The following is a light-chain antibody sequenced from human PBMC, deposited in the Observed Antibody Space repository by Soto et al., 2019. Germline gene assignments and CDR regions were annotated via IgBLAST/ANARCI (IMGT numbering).Light chain of an antibody. Sequence: EIVLTQSPGTLSLSPGERATLSCRPSQTFSNSFLAWYQQTPGQAPRLLIYGASTRATGIPVRFSGSASGTEFTLTISSLQSEDFTVYYCQQYNKWPLTFGQGTKVDIK. J-gene: IGKJ1*01. V-gene: IGKV3-15*01. CDR3: QQYNKWPLT. CDR1: QTFSNS. CDR2: GAS.